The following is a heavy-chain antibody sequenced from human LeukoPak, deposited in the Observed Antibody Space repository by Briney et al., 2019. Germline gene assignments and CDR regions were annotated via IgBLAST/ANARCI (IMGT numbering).Heavy chain of an antibody. Sequence: GGSLRLSCAASGFTFSSYSMNWVRQAPGKGLEWVSYISSSSSTIYYADSVKGRFTISRDNAKNMLYLQMDNLRAGDTAVYYCIRGMGESWGQGTLVSVSS. CDR2: ISSSSSTI. D-gene: IGHD3-16*01. CDR3: IRGMGES. V-gene: IGHV3-48*04. CDR1: GFTFSSYS. J-gene: IGHJ5*02.